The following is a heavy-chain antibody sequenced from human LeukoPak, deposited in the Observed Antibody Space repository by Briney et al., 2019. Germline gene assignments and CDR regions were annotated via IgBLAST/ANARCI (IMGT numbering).Heavy chain of an antibody. J-gene: IGHJ4*02. D-gene: IGHD1/OR15-1a*01. CDR2: ISWNSGSI. Sequence: GRSLRLSCAASGFTFDDYAMHWVRQAPGKGLEWVPGISWNSGSIGYADSVKGRFTISRDNAKSSLYLQMNSLKAEDTAVYYCARDQGNWNIDYWGQGTLVTVSS. CDR1: GFTFDDYA. CDR3: ARDQGNWNIDY. V-gene: IGHV3-9*01.